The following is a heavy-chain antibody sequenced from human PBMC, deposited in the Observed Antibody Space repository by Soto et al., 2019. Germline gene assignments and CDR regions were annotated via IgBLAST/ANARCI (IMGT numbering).Heavy chain of an antibody. D-gene: IGHD3-22*01. CDR1: GFTFSDYY. J-gene: IGHJ3*02. CDR2: ISSSGSTI. V-gene: IGHV3-11*01. Sequence: GGSLRLSCAASGFTFSDYYMSWIRQAPGKGLEWVSYISSSGSTIYYADSVKGRFTISRDNAKNSLYLQMNSLRAEDTAVYYCAREASPYDSSGYYKVSEAFDIWGQGTMVTVSS. CDR3: AREASPYDSSGYYKVSEAFDI.